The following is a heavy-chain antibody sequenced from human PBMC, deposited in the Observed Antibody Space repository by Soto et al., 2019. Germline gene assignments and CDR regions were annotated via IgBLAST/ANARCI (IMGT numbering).Heavy chain of an antibody. V-gene: IGHV1-69*02. J-gene: IGHJ3*02. CDR3: ASLVPAAIMGDAFDI. Sequence: SVKVSCKASGGTFSSYTISWVRQAPGQGLEWMGRIIPILGIANYAQKFQGRVTITADKSTSTAYMELSSLRSEDTAVYYCASLVPAAIMGDAFDIWGQGTMVTVSS. D-gene: IGHD2-2*01. CDR1: GGTFSSYT. CDR2: IIPILGIA.